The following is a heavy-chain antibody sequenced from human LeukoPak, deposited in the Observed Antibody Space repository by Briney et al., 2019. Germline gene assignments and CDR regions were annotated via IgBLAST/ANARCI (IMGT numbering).Heavy chain of an antibody. CDR3: AKEAVEYLDY. CDR2: LTGSGGCT. Sequence: GSLRLSCAASGFTFSNSAMSWVRQAPGKGLEWVSALTGSGGCTYYADSVKGRFTISRDNSKNTMYLQMDSLRAEDTAVYYWAKEAVEYLDYWGRGNLVTVSS. V-gene: IGHV3-23*01. CDR1: GFTFSNSA. J-gene: IGHJ4*02.